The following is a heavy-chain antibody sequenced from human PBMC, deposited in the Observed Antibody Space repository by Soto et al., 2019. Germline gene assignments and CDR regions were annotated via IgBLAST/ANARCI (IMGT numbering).Heavy chain of an antibody. J-gene: IGHJ5*02. CDR1: GYAFTGYY. CDR2: INPKSGAS. D-gene: IGHD2-15*01. V-gene: IGHV1-2*02. Sequence: ASVKGSCKASGYAFTGYYLHWVRQAPGQGLEWMGWINPKSGASKYGQKFQGRVTMTRDTSTSTAYMEMSNLRSDDTAVYYCAKEGVVAAPPPHNWFDPWGPGIQVTVSS. CDR3: AKEGVVAAPPPHNWFDP.